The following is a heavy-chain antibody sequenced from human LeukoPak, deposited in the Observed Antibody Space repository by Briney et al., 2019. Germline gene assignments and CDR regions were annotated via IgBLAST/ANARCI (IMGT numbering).Heavy chain of an antibody. Sequence: SETLSLTCAVYGGSFSGYYWSWIPQPPGKGLEWIGEINHSGSTNYNPSLKSRVTISVDTSKNQFSLKLSSVTAADTAVYYCASTYYYDSSGYDYWGQGTLVTVSS. CDR2: INHSGST. D-gene: IGHD3-22*01. J-gene: IGHJ4*02. CDR3: ASTYYYDSSGYDY. V-gene: IGHV4-34*01. CDR1: GGSFSGYY.